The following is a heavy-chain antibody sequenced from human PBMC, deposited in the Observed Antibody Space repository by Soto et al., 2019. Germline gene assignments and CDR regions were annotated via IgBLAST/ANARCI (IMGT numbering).Heavy chain of an antibody. J-gene: IGHJ6*02. CDR1: GYTFTSYA. CDR3: ARDDLWFGVPTDGMDV. Sequence: QVQLVQSGAEVKKPGASVKVSCKASGYTFTSYAMHWVRQAPGQRLEWMGWINAGNGNTKYSQKFQGRVTITRDTSASTAYMELSSLRSEDTAVYYCARDDLWFGVPTDGMDVWGQGTTVTVSS. CDR2: INAGNGNT. D-gene: IGHD3-10*01. V-gene: IGHV1-3*01.